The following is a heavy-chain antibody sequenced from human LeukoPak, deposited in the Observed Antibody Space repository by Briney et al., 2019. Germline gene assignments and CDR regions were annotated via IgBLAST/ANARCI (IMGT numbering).Heavy chain of an antibody. CDR2: ISGSGGRT. J-gene: IGHJ4*02. CDR3: AKDKADYDSSGYYSSSFDY. V-gene: IGHV3-23*01. D-gene: IGHD3-22*01. Sequence: GGSLRLSCAASGFTFSNYAMSWVRQAPGKGLEWVSAISGSGGRTYYADSVKGRFTISRDNSKNTLYLQMNSLRAEDTAVYYCAKDKADYDSSGYYSSSFDYWGQGTLVTVSS. CDR1: GFTFSNYA.